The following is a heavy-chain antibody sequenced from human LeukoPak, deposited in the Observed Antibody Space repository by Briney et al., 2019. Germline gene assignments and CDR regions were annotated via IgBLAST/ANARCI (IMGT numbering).Heavy chain of an antibody. CDR3: ARYYSDYYYMDV. Sequence: ASVKVSCKASGYTFTSHDINWVRQATGQGLEWMGWMNPNSGNTGYAQKFQGRVTITADESTSTAYMELSSLRSEDTAVYYCARYYSDYYYMDVWGKGTTVTVSS. D-gene: IGHD4-11*01. CDR1: GYTFTSHD. CDR2: MNPNSGNT. J-gene: IGHJ6*03. V-gene: IGHV1-8*01.